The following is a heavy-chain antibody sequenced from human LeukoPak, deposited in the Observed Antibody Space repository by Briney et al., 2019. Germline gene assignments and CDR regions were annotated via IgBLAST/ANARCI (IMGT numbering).Heavy chain of an antibody. D-gene: IGHD1-26*01. CDR1: GGTISRYY. V-gene: IGHV4-59*08. J-gene: IGHJ4*02. CDR2: ISYSGST. Sequence: SETLSLTCTVSGGTISRYYWSWIRQPPGKGLEWIGYISYSGSTNYNPSLKSRVTISVDTSKNQFSLKLNSVTATDTAVYYCARHSGSYYDNYDYWGQGTLVTVSS. CDR3: ARHSGSYYDNYDY.